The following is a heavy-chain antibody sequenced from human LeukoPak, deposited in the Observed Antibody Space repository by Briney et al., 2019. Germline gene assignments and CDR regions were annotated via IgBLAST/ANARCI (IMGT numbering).Heavy chain of an antibody. CDR1: GDSLSSHY. J-gene: IGHJ4*02. V-gene: IGHV4-59*08. CDR3: ARNVGWDSHDS. D-gene: IGHD6-19*01. CDR2: IYGSGST. Sequence: SETLSLTCTVSGDSLSSHYWSWIRQPPGKGLEWIGYIYGSGSTHYDPSLRSRVTISEDTSKNQFSLELTSVTAADTAVYYCARNVGWDSHDSWGQGTLVTVSS.